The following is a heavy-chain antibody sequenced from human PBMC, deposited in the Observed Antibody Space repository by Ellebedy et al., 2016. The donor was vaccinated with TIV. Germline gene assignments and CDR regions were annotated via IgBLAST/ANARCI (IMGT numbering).Heavy chain of an antibody. Sequence: GGSLRLSCAAPGFTFSSYWMSWVRQAPGKGLEWVANINQDGSAKYYVDSVKGRFTISRDNARNSLYLQMNSLGADDTAVYYCATDGSYGDYRSPAHAFEIWGQGTMVTVSS. CDR3: ATDGSYGDYRSPAHAFEI. CDR2: INQDGSAK. J-gene: IGHJ3*02. D-gene: IGHD4-17*01. V-gene: IGHV3-7*01. CDR1: GFTFSSYW.